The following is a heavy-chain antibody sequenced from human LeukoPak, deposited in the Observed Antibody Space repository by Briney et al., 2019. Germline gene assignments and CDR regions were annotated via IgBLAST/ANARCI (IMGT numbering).Heavy chain of an antibody. CDR1: GYTFTSYY. D-gene: IGHD2-2*01. CDR2: INPSGGST. Sequence: GASVKVSCKASGYTFTSYYMHWVRQAPGQGLEWMGIINPSGGSTSYAQKFQGRVTITTDESTSTAYMELSSLRSEDTAVYYCARGDLDRYCSSTSCLKYFDYWGQGTLVTVSS. J-gene: IGHJ4*02. CDR3: ARGDLDRYCSSTSCLKYFDY. V-gene: IGHV1-46*01.